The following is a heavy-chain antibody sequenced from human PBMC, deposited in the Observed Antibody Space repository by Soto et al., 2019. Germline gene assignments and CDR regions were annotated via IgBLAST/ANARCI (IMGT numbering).Heavy chain of an antibody. J-gene: IGHJ4*02. D-gene: IGHD6-13*01. CDR3: ARVGLSHSSSWYVVGY. CDR1: GGSISSGGYY. Sequence: SETLSLTCTVSGGSISSGGYYWSWIRQHPGKGLEWIGYIYYSGSTHYNPSLKSRVTISVDTSKNQFSLKLSSVTAADTAVYYCARVGLSHSSSWYVVGYWGQGTLVTVSS. V-gene: IGHV4-31*03. CDR2: IYYSGST.